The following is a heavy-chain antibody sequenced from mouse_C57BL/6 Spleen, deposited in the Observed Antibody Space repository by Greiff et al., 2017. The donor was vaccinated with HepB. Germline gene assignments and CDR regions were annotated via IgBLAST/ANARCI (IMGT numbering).Heavy chain of an antibody. CDR3: ARTDYYGSSNWYFDV. CDR1: GYTFTSYW. V-gene: IGHV1-52*01. Sequence: VQLQQPGAELVRPGSSVKLSCKASGYTFTSYWMHWVKQRPIQGLEWIGNIDPSDSETHYNQKFKDKATLTVDKSSSTAYMQLSSLTSEDSAVYYCARTDYYGSSNWYFDVCGTGTTVTVSS. D-gene: IGHD1-1*01. CDR2: IDPSDSET. J-gene: IGHJ1*03.